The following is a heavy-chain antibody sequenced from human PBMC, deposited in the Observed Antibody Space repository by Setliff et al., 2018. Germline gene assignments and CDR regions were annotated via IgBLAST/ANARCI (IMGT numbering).Heavy chain of an antibody. CDR2: ISAYNGNT. Sequence: ASVKVSCKDSGYTFSTYGISWVRQAPGQGLEWMGWISAYNGNTNYAQKFQGRVTITADKSTSTAYMELSSLRSEDTAVYYCARDPPHDFWSGYYGRGGYYYYMDVWGKGTTVTVSS. CDR3: ARDPPHDFWSGYYGRGGYYYYMDV. J-gene: IGHJ6*03. CDR1: GYTFSTYG. D-gene: IGHD3-3*01. V-gene: IGHV1-18*01.